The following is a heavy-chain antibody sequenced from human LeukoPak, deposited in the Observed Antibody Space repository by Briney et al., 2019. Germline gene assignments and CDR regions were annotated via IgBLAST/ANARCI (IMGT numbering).Heavy chain of an antibody. CDR1: VGSFSGYY. Sequence: SETLSLTCAVYVGSFSGYYWSWVRRPPGKGLEWIGEINHTGSTNYNPSLKSRVTLSVDTSKNQFSLKLTSVTAADTAVYYCARLDYGDNHDGDYWGQGTLVTVSS. V-gene: IGHV4-34*01. J-gene: IGHJ4*02. CDR3: ARLDYGDNHDGDY. D-gene: IGHD4/OR15-4a*01. CDR2: INHTGST.